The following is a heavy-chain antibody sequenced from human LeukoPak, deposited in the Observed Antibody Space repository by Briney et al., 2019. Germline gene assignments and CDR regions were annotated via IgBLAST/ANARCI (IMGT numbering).Heavy chain of an antibody. CDR2: IYSGGST. J-gene: IGHJ6*02. CDR1: GFTVSSNY. CDR3: ARDYRGYYGMDV. Sequence: GGSLRLSCAASGFTVSSNYMSWVRQAPGKGLEWVSVIYSGGSTYYADSVKGRFTISRDNSKNTLYLQMNSLRAEDTAVYYCARDYRGYYGMDVWGQGTTVTVSS. D-gene: IGHD4-11*01. V-gene: IGHV3-53*01.